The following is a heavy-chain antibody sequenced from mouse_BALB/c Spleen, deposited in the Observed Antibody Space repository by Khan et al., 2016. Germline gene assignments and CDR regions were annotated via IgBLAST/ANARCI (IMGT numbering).Heavy chain of an antibody. V-gene: IGHV2-9*02. CDR2: IWPGGST. J-gene: IGHJ3*01. CDR3: GRYDQDYDAWFAS. Sequence: VELVESGPGLVAPSQSLSITCTVSGFSLTNSGVHWIRQPPGKGLEWLGVIWPGGSTDYNSALMSRLSITKDNSQNQVFLKMISLQTEDTAMYYWGRYDQDYDAWFASWGQGTLVIVSA. D-gene: IGHD2-4*01. CDR1: GFSLTNSG.